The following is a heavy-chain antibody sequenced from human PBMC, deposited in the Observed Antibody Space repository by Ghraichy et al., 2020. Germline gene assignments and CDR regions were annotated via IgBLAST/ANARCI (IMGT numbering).Heavy chain of an antibody. CDR3: ARGRGVIDY. V-gene: IGHV4-34*01. J-gene: IGHJ4*02. Sequence: SETLSLTCAVYGGSFSGYYWSWIRQPPGKGLEWIGEINHSGSTNYNPSLKSRVTISVDTSKNQFSLKLSSVTAADTAVYYCARGRGVIDYWGQGTLVTVSS. CDR2: INHSGST. CDR1: GGSFSGYY. D-gene: IGHD2-21*01.